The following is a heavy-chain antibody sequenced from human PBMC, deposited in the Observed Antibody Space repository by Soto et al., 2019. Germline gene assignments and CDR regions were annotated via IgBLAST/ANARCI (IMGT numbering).Heavy chain of an antibody. J-gene: IGHJ6*02. V-gene: IGHV3-33*01. Sequence: PGGSLRLSCAASGFTFSSYGMHWVRQAPGKGLEWVAVIWSDGSKKHYADSVKGRFTISRDTSDNTLYLQMNSLRAEDTAVYYCARDRQSRYCSSTSCPKRKYYYYGMDVWGQGTTVTVSS. CDR2: IWSDGSKK. CDR1: GFTFSSYG. D-gene: IGHD2-2*01. CDR3: ARDRQSRYCSSTSCPKRKYYYYGMDV.